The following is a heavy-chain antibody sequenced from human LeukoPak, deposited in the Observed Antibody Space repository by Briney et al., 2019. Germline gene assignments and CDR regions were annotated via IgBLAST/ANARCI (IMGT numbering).Heavy chain of an antibody. D-gene: IGHD6-19*01. CDR2: FDPEDGET. J-gene: IGHJ4*02. CDR1: GYTLTELS. Sequence: ASVKVSCKVSGYTLTELSMHWVRQAPGKGLEWMGGFDPEDGETIYAQKFQGRVTMTEDTSADTAYMGLSSLRSEDTAVYYCATLGSGWYYFDYWGQGTLVTVSS. CDR3: ATLGSGWYYFDY. V-gene: IGHV1-24*01.